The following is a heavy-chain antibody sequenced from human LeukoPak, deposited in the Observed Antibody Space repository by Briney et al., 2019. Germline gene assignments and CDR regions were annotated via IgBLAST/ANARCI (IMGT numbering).Heavy chain of an antibody. J-gene: IGHJ5*02. Sequence: SQTLSLTCAISGDSVSSNSATWNWIRQSPSRGLEWLGRTYYRSKWYNDYAVSVKSRITINPDTSKNQFSLQLNSVTPEDTAVYYCARDVAAGNDLYNWFDPWGQGTLVTVSS. V-gene: IGHV6-1*01. CDR1: GDSVSSNSAT. CDR3: ARDVAAGNDLYNWFDP. D-gene: IGHD6-19*01. CDR2: TYYRSKWYN.